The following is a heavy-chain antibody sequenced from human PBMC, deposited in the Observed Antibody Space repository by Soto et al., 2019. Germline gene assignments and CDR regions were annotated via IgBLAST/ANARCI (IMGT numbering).Heavy chain of an antibody. D-gene: IGHD3-22*01. CDR2: INPSGAST. Sequence: ASVKVSCKASGYTFTNYYIHWVRQAPGQGLEWMGIINPSGASTSYAQRFRGRVTMTRDTSTSTVYIDLSGLRSEDTAVYYCAREDLISMRDYYFTYWGQGSMVNVSS. V-gene: IGHV1-46*01. J-gene: IGHJ4*02. CDR3: AREDLISMRDYYFTY. CDR1: GYTFTNYY.